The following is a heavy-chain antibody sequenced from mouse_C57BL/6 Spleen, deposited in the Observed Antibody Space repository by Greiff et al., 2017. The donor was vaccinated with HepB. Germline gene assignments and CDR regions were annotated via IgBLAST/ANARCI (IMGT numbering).Heavy chain of an antibody. CDR2: IDPEDGET. V-gene: IGHV14-2*01. D-gene: IGHD1-1*01. CDR3: YRAQYYYGVATGWFAC. J-gene: IGHJ3*01. CDR1: GFNIKDYY. Sequence: EVKLQESGAELVKPGASVKLSCTASGFNIKDYYMHWVKQRPEQGLEWIGRIDPEDGETKYAQKFQGKATITVDTSSNTAYLQLSSLTSEDTAVYYCYRAQYYYGVATGWFACWGQGTLVTVSA.